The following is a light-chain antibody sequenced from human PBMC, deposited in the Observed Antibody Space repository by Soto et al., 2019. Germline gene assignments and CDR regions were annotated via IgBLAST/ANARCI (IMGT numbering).Light chain of an antibody. J-gene: IGLJ1*01. Sequence: QSALTQPPSASGSPGQSVSISCTGTSSDVGANNYVSWYQQHPGKAPKLIIYEVSKRPSGVPDRFSGSKSGNAASLTVSGLQAEAEADYYCSSYAGSDNYVFGTGTKVTVL. CDR2: EVS. V-gene: IGLV2-8*01. CDR1: SSDVGANNY. CDR3: SSYAGSDNYV.